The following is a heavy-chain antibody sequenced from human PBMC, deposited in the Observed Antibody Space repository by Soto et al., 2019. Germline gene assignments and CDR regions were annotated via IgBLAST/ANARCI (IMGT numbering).Heavy chain of an antibody. CDR3: ITLTMVDVHNDY. CDR2: IKSKADGGTT. J-gene: IGHJ4*02. D-gene: IGHD3-10*01. CDR1: GFTFINAW. Sequence: GGSLRLSCAASGFTFINAWMSWVRQAPGKGLEWVGRIKSKADGGTTDYAAPVKGRFTISRDDSKTTLYLQMNSLRTEDTAVYYCITLTMVDVHNDYWGQGTLVTVSS. V-gene: IGHV3-15*01.